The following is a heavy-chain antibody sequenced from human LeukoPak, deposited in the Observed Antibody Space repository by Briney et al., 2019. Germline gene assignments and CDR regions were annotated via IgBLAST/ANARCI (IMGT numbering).Heavy chain of an antibody. Sequence: PSETLSLTCTVSGGSVSSGSYYWSWIRQPPGKGPEWIGYIYYSGSTNYNPSLKSRVTISIDTSKNQFSLKLTSVTAADTAVYFCARTVTTSSPNYYYYGMDVWGQGTTVTVSS. V-gene: IGHV4-61*01. CDR1: GGSVSSGSYY. D-gene: IGHD4-11*01. CDR2: IYYSGST. J-gene: IGHJ6*02. CDR3: ARTVTTSSPNYYYYGMDV.